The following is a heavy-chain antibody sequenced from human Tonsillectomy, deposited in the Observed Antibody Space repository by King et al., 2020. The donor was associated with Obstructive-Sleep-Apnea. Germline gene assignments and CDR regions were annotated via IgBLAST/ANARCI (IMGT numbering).Heavy chain of an antibody. V-gene: IGHV3-30-3*01. D-gene: IGHD2-2*01. J-gene: IGHJ4*02. CDR3: ARVRCSSTSCLRPFDY. CDR2: ISYDGSNK. CDR1: GFTFSNYT. Sequence: VQLVESGGGVVQPGRSLRLSCAASGFTFSNYTMHWVRQAPGKGLEWVAVISYDGSNKYYADSVKGRFTISRDNSENTLYLQMNSLRTEDTAVYYCARVRCSSTSCLRPFDYWGQGTLVTVSS.